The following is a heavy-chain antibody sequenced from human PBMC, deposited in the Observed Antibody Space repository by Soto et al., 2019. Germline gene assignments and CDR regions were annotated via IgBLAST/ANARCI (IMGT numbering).Heavy chain of an antibody. CDR3: VRYSYSSSFLAVGYYYYGMDV. CDR1: GFNFSSYS. D-gene: IGHD6-6*01. J-gene: IGHJ6*02. CDR2: ISCISSYI. Sequence: GRSLILSCAASGFNFSSYSMNWVRQAPWKMMEMVSCISCISSYIYYADSVKGRFTISRDNANNSLYLKMNSLSAEDTAVYYCVRYSYSSSFLAVGYYYYGMDVWGQGTTVTVSS. V-gene: IGHV3-21*05.